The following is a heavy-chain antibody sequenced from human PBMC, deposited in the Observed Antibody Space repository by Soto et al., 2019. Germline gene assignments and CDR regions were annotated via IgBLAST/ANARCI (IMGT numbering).Heavy chain of an antibody. Sequence: GGALIQPGGSLRLSCAASGFTVSTNYMTWVRQAPGKGLDWVSVIYSGGDTYYADSVKGRFTISRDNSKNMLYLQMNSLRAEDTAVYYCARGPRYCGGGSCYSIGCHPWGQGPRATVSS. CDR3: ARGPRYCGGGSCYSIGCHP. D-gene: IGHD2-15*01. V-gene: IGHV3-53*01. CDR1: GFTVSTNY. CDR2: IYSGGDT. J-gene: IGHJ5*02.